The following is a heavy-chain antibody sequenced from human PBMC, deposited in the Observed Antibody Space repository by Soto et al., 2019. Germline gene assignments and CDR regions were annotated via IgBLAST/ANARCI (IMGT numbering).Heavy chain of an antibody. D-gene: IGHD3-3*01. CDR1: GGSFSGYY. J-gene: IGHJ5*02. Sequence: SETLSLTCAVYGGSFSGYYWSWIRQPPGKGLEWIGEINHSGSTNYNPSLKSRVTISVDTSKNQFSLKLSSVTAADTAVYYCARAGFLEWLAWFDPWGQGTLVTVSS. CDR2: INHSGST. CDR3: ARAGFLEWLAWFDP. V-gene: IGHV4-34*01.